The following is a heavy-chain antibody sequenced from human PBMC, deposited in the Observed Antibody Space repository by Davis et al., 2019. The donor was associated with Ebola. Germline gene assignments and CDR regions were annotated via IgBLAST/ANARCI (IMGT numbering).Heavy chain of an antibody. D-gene: IGHD3-10*01. J-gene: IGHJ3*02. CDR1: GGSISGYY. CDR3: ARRRVRGVIITYAFDS. CDR2: FYSSGRS. V-gene: IGHV4-59*08. Sequence: SETLSLTCTVSGGSISGYYWSWIRQPPGKGLEWIGYFYSSGRSNYNPSLKSRVTMSLDTSKNQFFLKLSSVTAADTAVYYCARRRVRGVIITYAFDSWGQGTTVTVSS.